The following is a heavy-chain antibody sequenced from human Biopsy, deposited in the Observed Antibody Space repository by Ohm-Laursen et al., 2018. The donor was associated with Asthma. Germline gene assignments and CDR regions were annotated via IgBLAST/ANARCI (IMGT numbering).Heavy chain of an antibody. Sequence: TQTLTLTCSFSGFSLRTPGVGVGWIRQSPGKALEWLALIYWDDYNLFRPSLKRRLTITKDPSKNQVVLTMTKMDPDSGTYYCALSQDSGFDDHSPSWFDPWGQGTLVTVSS. CDR1: GFSLRTPGVG. D-gene: IGHD3-9*01. V-gene: IGHV2-5*02. CDR3: ALSQDSGFDDHSPSWFDP. J-gene: IGHJ5*02. CDR2: IYWDDYN.